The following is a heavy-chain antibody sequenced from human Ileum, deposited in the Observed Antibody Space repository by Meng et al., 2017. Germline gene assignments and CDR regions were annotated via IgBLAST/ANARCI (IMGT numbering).Heavy chain of an antibody. CDR1: GGSFSGYY. Sequence: SETLSLTCAVYGGSFSGYYWSWIRQPPGKGLEWIGEINHNGSTNYNPSLKSRVTISVDTSKNQFSLKLSSVTAADTAVYYCAREQGYCSSTTTCASDVWGQGTTATFPS. V-gene: IGHV4-34*01. CDR3: AREQGYCSSTTTCASDV. D-gene: IGHD2-2*01. CDR2: INHNGST. J-gene: IGHJ6*02.